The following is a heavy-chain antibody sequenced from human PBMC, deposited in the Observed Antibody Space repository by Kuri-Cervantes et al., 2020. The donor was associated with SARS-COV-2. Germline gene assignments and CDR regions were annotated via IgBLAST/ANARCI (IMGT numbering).Heavy chain of an antibody. CDR1: GFTFSSYA. D-gene: IGHD3-10*01. Sequence: LSLTCAASGFTFSSYAMSWVRQAPGKGLEWVSAISGSGGSTYYADSVKGRFTISRDNSKNTLYLQMNSLRAEDTAVYYCAKEGSFYGSGGHFDYWGQGTLVTVSS. CDR2: ISGSGGST. V-gene: IGHV3-23*01. CDR3: AKEGSFYGSGGHFDY. J-gene: IGHJ4*02.